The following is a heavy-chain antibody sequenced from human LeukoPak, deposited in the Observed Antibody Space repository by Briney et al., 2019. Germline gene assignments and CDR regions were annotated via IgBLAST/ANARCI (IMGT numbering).Heavy chain of an antibody. D-gene: IGHD3-9*01. CDR3: ARATTYDILTGFSDY. J-gene: IGHJ4*02. Sequence: HPGGSLRLSCAASGFTFSSYGMTWVRQAPGKGLEWVSYISSSSSTIYYADSVKGRFTISRDNAKNSLYLQMNSLRAEDTAVYYCARATTYDILTGFSDYWGQGTLVTVSS. CDR2: ISSSSSTI. CDR1: GFTFSSYG. V-gene: IGHV3-48*01.